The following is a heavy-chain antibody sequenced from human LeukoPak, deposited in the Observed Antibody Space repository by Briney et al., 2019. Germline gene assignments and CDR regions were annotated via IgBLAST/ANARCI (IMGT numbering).Heavy chain of an antibody. Sequence: SESLSLTCAVYGGSFSGYYWSWIRQPPGKGLEWIGEINHSGSTNYNPSLKSRVTISVDTSKNQFSLKLSSVAAADTAVYYCARRQGASAAGNSRRFYYYYMDVWGKGTTVTISS. CDR3: ARRQGASAAGNSRRFYYYYMDV. D-gene: IGHD6-13*01. J-gene: IGHJ6*03. CDR2: INHSGST. V-gene: IGHV4-34*01. CDR1: GGSFSGYY.